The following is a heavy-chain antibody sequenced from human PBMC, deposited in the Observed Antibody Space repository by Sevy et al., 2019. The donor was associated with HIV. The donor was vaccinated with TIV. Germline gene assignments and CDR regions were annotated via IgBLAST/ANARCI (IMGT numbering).Heavy chain of an antibody. CDR3: ARAPARVEWFDP. D-gene: IGHD2-15*01. Sequence: SETLSLTCTVSGGSISSSSYYWGWIRQPPGQGLEWIGSIYYSGSTYYNPSLKSRVTISVDTSKNQFSLKLSSVTAADTAVYYCARAPARVEWFDPWGQGTLVTVSS. V-gene: IGHV4-39*01. CDR2: IYYSGST. J-gene: IGHJ5*02. CDR1: GGSISSSSYY.